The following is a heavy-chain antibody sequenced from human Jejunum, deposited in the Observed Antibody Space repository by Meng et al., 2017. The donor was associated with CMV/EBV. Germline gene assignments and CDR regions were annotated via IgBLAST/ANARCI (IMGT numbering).Heavy chain of an antibody. Sequence: VSGYNFISYWVGWVRQMPGKGLEWMGLIYPRDSDTRYSPSFEGQVTISVDKSISTAYLQWSSLKASDSAIYYCARYRDSSSYFDYWGQATLVTVSS. V-gene: IGHV5-51*01. D-gene: IGHD1-26*01. J-gene: IGHJ4*02. CDR2: IYPRDSDT. CDR1: GYNFISYW. CDR3: ARYRDSSSYFDY.